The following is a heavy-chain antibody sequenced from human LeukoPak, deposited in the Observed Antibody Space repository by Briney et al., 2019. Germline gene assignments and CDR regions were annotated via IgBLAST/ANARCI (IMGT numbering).Heavy chain of an antibody. CDR1: GFTFGDYS. J-gene: IGHJ4*02. D-gene: IGHD3-9*01. CDR3: SREIRYFDWFQADY. V-gene: IGHV3-49*03. CDR2: IRSKAYGGTA. Sequence: GGSLRLSCSASGFTFGDYSMSWFRQAPGKGLEWVGFIRSKAYGGTAEYAASVKGRFTISRDDSESIAYLQMDSLKTEDTAVYYCSREIRYFDWFQADYWGQGTLVTVSS.